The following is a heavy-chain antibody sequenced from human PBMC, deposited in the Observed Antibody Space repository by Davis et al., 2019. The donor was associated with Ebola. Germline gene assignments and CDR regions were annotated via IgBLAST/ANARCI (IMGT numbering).Heavy chain of an antibody. Sequence: GESLKISCAASGFTFSGSAMHWVRQASGKGLEWVGRIRSKANSYATAYAASVKGRFTISRDDSKNTAYLQMNNLKTEDTAVYYCTRLIDFWIWGQGTLVTVSS. D-gene: IGHD3-3*01. CDR1: GFTFSGSA. CDR3: TRLIDFWI. J-gene: IGHJ4*02. CDR2: IRSKANSYAT. V-gene: IGHV3-73*01.